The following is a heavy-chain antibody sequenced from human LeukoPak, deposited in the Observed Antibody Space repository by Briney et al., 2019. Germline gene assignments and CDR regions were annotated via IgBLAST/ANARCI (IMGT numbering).Heavy chain of an antibody. V-gene: IGHV1-46*01. CDR2: INPSGGST. CDR1: GYTFTSYY. Sequence: LWASVNVSCKASGYTFTSYYMHWVRQAPGQGLEWMGIINPSGGSTSYAQKFQGRVTMTRDTSTSTVYMELSSLRSEDTAVYYCARPTYSGSYGGGAFDIWGQGTMVTVSS. CDR3: ARPTYSGSYGGGAFDI. J-gene: IGHJ3*02. D-gene: IGHD1-26*01.